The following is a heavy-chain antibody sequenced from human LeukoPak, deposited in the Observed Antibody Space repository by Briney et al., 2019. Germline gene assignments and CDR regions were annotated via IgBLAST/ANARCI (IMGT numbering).Heavy chain of an antibody. V-gene: IGHV3-7*04. Sequence: GGSLRLSCAASGFTFSGYTMNWVRQAPGKGLEWVANIKPDGSEKYYVDSLKGRFTISRDNAENSLYLQMKSLRDEDTAVYYCARAAVAAPGDVWGQGTTVTVSS. J-gene: IGHJ6*02. CDR1: GFTFSGYT. D-gene: IGHD6-19*01. CDR3: ARAAVAAPGDV. CDR2: IKPDGSEK.